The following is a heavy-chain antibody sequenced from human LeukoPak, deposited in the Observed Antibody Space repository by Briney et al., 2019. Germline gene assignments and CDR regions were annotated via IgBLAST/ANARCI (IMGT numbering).Heavy chain of an antibody. D-gene: IGHD6-19*01. V-gene: IGHV4-30-4*01. CDR3: ARDGYSSGWPGNAFDI. CDR1: GGSISSGDYS. Sequence: SQTLSLPCPVPGGSISSGDYSWSWIRQPPGKGLGWLGYIYYSGSTYYNPSLKSRVTISVDTSKNQFSLKLSSVTAADTAVYYCARDGYSSGWPGNAFDIWGQGTMVTVSS. J-gene: IGHJ3*02. CDR2: IYYSGST.